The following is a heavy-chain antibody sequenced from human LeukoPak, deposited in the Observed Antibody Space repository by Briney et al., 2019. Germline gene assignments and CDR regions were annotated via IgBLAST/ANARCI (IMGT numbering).Heavy chain of an antibody. V-gene: IGHV1-2*04. CDR1: GYTFIGYY. CDR2: INPNSGDT. D-gene: IGHD5-12*01. CDR3: ARAGPSGYPTPFDY. Sequence: ASVKVSCKASGYTFIGYYMHWVRQAPGQGLEWMGWINPNSGDTNYAQKFQGWVTMTRDTSISTAYMELSRLRSDDTAVYYCARAGPSGYPTPFDYWGQGTLVTVSS. J-gene: IGHJ4*02.